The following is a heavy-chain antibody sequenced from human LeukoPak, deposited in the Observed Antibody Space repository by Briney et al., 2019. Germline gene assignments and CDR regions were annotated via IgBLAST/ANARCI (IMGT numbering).Heavy chain of an antibody. CDR3: ARTYYYDSSGYYLYYFDY. CDR2: IYSGGST. CDR1: GFTVSSNY. Sequence: GGSLRLSCAASGFTVSSNYMSWVRRAPGKGLEWVSVIYSGGSTYYADSVKGRFTISRDNSKNTLYLQMNSLRAEDTAVYYCARTYYYDSSGYYLYYFDYWGQGTLVTVSS. J-gene: IGHJ4*02. D-gene: IGHD3-22*01. V-gene: IGHV3-53*01.